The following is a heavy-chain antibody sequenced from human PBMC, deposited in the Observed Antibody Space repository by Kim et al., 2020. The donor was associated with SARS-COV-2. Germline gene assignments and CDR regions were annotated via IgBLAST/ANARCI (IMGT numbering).Heavy chain of an antibody. Sequence: NNNPTLQSRVTLSVDTSNNQFSLRLSSVTAADTAIYYCARGHSTSGYDYWGQGALVTVSS. D-gene: IGHD2-2*01. CDR3: ARGHSTSGYDY. V-gene: IGHV4-34*01. J-gene: IGHJ4*02.